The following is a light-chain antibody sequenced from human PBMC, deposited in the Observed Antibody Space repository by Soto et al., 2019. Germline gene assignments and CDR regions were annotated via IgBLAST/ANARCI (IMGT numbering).Light chain of an antibody. J-gene: IGKJ3*01. CDR3: QQYGRSPGLFT. CDR2: DAS. Sequence: IVLTQSPATLSLSPGERATLSCRASQSVTTFLAWYQQKPGQAPRLLIYDASNRATGIPARFSGSGSGTDFTLTISRLEPEDFAVYYCQQYGRSPGLFTFGPGTKVDIK. V-gene: IGKV3-11*01. CDR1: QSVTTF.